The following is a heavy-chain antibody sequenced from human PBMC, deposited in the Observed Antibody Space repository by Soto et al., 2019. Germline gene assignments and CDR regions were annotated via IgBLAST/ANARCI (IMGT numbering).Heavy chain of an antibody. CDR1: DFIFSTYD. Sequence: GGSLRLSCEASDFIFSTYDMSWVRQAPGEGLEWISFISSGGSPIYYADSARGRFTISRDDAKRSLFLQMNSLRAEDTATYYCARGYLYDIWGQGSLVTVSS. CDR2: ISSGGSPI. J-gene: IGHJ4*01. CDR3: ARGYLYDI. V-gene: IGHV3-48*03. D-gene: IGHD3-16*02.